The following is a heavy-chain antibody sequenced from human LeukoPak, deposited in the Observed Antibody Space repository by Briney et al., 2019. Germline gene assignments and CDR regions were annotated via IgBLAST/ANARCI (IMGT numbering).Heavy chain of an antibody. D-gene: IGHD6-19*01. J-gene: IGHJ6*02. CDR2: ISGSGGST. V-gene: IGHV3-23*01. CDR1: GFTFSSYA. Sequence: GGSLRLSCAASGFTFSSYAMSWVRQASGKGLEWVSAISGSGGSTYYADSVKGRFTISRDNSKNTLYLQMNSLRAEDTAVYYCAKDYSSGWYAWDYYYGMDVWGQGTTVTVSS. CDR3: AKDYSSGWYAWDYYYGMDV.